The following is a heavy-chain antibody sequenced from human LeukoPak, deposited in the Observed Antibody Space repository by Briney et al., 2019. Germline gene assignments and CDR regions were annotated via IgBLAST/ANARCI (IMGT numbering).Heavy chain of an antibody. V-gene: IGHV3-30*04. D-gene: IGHD6-13*01. J-gene: IGHJ3*02. Sequence: GGSLRLSCAASGFTFNSYAFHWVRQAPGKGLEWVAFISYDGSNKYYADSVMGRFTLSRDNSRNTLYLQMDSLRAEDTALYYCASAPGIAAAGIGAFDIWGQGTMVIVSS. CDR2: ISYDGSNK. CDR1: GFTFNSYA. CDR3: ASAPGIAAAGIGAFDI.